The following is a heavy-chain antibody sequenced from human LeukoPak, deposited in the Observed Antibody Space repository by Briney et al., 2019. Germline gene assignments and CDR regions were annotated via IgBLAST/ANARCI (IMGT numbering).Heavy chain of an antibody. D-gene: IGHD4-17*01. CDR2: ISAYNGNT. CDR3: ARAHYGDYRVGLDY. J-gene: IGHJ4*02. Sequence: GESLKISCKGSGYSFTSYGISWVRQAPGQGLEWMGWISAYNGNTNYAQKLQGRVTMTTDTSTSTAYMELRSLRSDDTAVYYCARAHYGDYRVGLDYWGQGTLVTVSS. V-gene: IGHV1-18*01. CDR1: GYSFTSYG.